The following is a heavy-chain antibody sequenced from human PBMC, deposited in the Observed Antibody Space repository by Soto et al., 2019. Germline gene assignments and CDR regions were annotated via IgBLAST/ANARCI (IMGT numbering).Heavy chain of an antibody. CDR2: IDASGNT. CDR1: VDSITTYY. V-gene: IGHV4-4*07. J-gene: IGHJ6*02. Sequence: PSETRSLTCTVSVDSITTYYWSWIRQPAGKGLEWIGRIDASGNTNYNPSLNSRVTMSIDTSKKQFSLKLTSVTAADTAIYYCARYSNNWFQTEGMDVWGQGTTVTV. CDR3: ARYSNNWFQTEGMDV. D-gene: IGHD6-13*01.